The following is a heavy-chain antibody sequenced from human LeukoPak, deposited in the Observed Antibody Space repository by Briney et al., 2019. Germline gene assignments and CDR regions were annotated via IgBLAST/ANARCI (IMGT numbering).Heavy chain of an antibody. V-gene: IGHV3-23*01. CDR1: GFTFSSYA. CDR3: ARRIAVAGSGLYFDY. D-gene: IGHD6-19*01. J-gene: IGHJ4*02. CDR2: ISGSGGST. Sequence: GGSLRLSCAASGFTFSSYAMSWVRQAPGKGLEWVSAISGSGGSTYYADSVKGRFTTSRDNSKNTLYLQMNSLRAEDTAVYYCARRIAVAGSGLYFDYWGQGTLVTVSS.